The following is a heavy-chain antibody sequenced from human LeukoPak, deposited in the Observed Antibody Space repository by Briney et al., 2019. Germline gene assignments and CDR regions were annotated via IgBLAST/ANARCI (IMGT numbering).Heavy chain of an antibody. D-gene: IGHD3-9*01. V-gene: IGHV3-53*01. J-gene: IGHJ4*02. Sequence: PGGSLRLSCAASGFTFSSYAMHWVRQAPGKGLEWVSVIYSGGSTYYADSVKGRFTISRDNSKNTLYLQMNSLRAEDTAVYYCARSMRYYDISTSDILFDYWGQGTLVTVSS. CDR3: ARSMRYYDISTSDILFDY. CDR1: GFTFSSYA. CDR2: IYSGGST.